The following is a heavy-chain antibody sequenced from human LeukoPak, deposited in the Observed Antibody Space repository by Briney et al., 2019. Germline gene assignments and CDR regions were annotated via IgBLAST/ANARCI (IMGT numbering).Heavy chain of an antibody. CDR2: ISYDGIIE. D-gene: IGHD1-1*01. J-gene: IGHJ4*02. V-gene: IGHV3-30*04. Sequence: GGSLRLSCAASGFAFSSYAMHWARQAPGKGLEWVAIISYDGIIEDYSDSVKGRFTISRDNSKNTLYLQMNSLRAEDTAVYYCAKDQIRLSGPNFFDYWGQGTLVTVSS. CDR3: AKDQIRLSGPNFFDY. CDR1: GFAFSSYA.